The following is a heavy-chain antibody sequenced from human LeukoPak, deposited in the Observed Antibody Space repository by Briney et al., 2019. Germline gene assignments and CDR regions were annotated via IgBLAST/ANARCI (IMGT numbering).Heavy chain of an antibody. V-gene: IGHV3-30*02. Sequence: GGSLRLSCAASGFTFSSYGMHWVRQAPGKGLEWVAFIRYDGSNKYYADSVKGRFTISRDNSRNTLYLQMNSLRAEDTAVYYCAKDLRDGYGQDYWGQGTLVTVSS. CDR2: IRYDGSNK. CDR3: AKDLRDGYGQDY. CDR1: GFTFSSYG. J-gene: IGHJ4*02. D-gene: IGHD5-24*01.